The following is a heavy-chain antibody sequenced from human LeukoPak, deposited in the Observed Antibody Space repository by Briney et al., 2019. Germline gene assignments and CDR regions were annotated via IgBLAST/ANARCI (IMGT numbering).Heavy chain of an antibody. CDR3: ARGGSPDFDWLLFHY. J-gene: IGHJ4*02. Sequence: SQTLSLTCTVSGGSISSGDYYWSWIRQPPGKGLKWIGYIYYSGSTYYNPSLKSRVTISVDTSKNQFSLKLSSVTAADTAVYYCARGGSPDFDWLLFHYWGQGTLVTVSS. CDR1: GGSISSGDYY. CDR2: IYYSGST. V-gene: IGHV4-30-4*01. D-gene: IGHD3-9*01.